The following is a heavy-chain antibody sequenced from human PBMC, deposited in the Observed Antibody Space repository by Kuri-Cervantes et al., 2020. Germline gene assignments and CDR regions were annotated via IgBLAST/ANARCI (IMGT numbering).Heavy chain of an antibody. CDR1: GYTFGSYG. Sequence: ASVKVSCKASGYTFGSYGFTWVRQAPGQRLEWMGWFSPYNGDTKSAQNFQGRVNMTTDTSTSTAYMELRSLRSDDTAVYYCTRGAQNLIGPGIAAAGPPDVWGKGTTVTVSS. J-gene: IGHJ6*04. D-gene: IGHD6-13*01. CDR2: FSPYNGDT. V-gene: IGHV1-18*01. CDR3: TRGAQNLIGPGIAAAGPPDV.